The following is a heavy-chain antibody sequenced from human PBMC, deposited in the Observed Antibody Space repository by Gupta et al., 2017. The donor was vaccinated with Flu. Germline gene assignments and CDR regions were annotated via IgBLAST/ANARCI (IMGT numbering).Heavy chain of an antibody. CDR3: AKDQREFCSGGDCYPQILDS. J-gene: IGHJ5*01. D-gene: IGHD2-21*01. CDR1: GFTFSYYG. CDR2: ISYDASYK. Sequence: QVQLVESGGRVVQPGGSLRLSCAASGFTFSYYGVHWVRQPPGKGLEWVAVISYDASYKYYADSVKGRFTISRDNSKNTLNLYINSLKPEDTAVYYCAKDQREFCSGGDCYPQILDSWGQGTLVTVSP. V-gene: IGHV3-30*18.